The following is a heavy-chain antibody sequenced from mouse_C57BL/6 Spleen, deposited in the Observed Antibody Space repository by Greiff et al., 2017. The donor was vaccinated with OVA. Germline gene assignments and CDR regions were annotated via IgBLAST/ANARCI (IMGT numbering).Heavy chain of an antibody. D-gene: IGHD2-2*01. V-gene: IGHV1-69*01. Sequence: VKLQQPGAELVMPGASVKLSCKASGYTFTSYWMHWVKQRPGQGLEWIGEIDPSDSYTNYNQKFKGKSTLTVDKSSSTAYMQLSSLTSEDSAVYYCARRRDGYDARYAMDYWGQGTSVTVSS. CDR2: IDPSDSYT. CDR3: ARRRDGYDARYAMDY. J-gene: IGHJ4*01. CDR1: GYTFTSYW.